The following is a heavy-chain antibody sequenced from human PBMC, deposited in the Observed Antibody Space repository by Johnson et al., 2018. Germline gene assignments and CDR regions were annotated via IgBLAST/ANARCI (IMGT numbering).Heavy chain of an antibody. J-gene: IGHJ3*02. V-gene: IGHV1-69*12. CDR1: GGTFSSYA. CDR3: ARLPLPVDKDLASEI. D-gene: IGHD5-12*01. Sequence: QVQLVQSGAEVKKPGSSVKVSCKASGGTFSSYAFSWVRQAPGQGLELLGGIIPVFGAANYAQKFRGRITITADESTSTAYMELSSLRSEDTAIYFFARLPLPVDKDLASEIWGQGTMVSVSS. CDR2: IIPVFGAA.